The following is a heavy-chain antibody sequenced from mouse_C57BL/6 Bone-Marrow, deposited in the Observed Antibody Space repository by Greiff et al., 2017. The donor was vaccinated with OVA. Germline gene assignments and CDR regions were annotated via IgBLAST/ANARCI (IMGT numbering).Heavy chain of an antibody. D-gene: IGHD1-1*01. CDR3: ARGGGLRYFWFAY. CDR2: INPGSGGT. J-gene: IGHJ3*01. Sequence: VKVVESGAELVRPGTSVKVSCKASGYAFTNYLIEWVKQRPGQGLEWIGVINPGSGGTNYNEKFKGKATLTAGKSSSTAYMQLSSLTSEDSAVYFCARGGGLRYFWFAYWGQGTLVTVSA. V-gene: IGHV1-54*01. CDR1: GYAFTNYL.